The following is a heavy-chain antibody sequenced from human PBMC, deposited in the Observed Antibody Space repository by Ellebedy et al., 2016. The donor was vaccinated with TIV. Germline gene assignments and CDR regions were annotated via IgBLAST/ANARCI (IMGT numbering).Heavy chain of an antibody. V-gene: IGHV4-39*01. CDR2: IYYSGST. CDR3: CNSFYYYYYGMDV. CDR1: GGSISSSSYY. Sequence: SETLSLXXTVSGGSISSSSYYWGWIRQPPGKGLEWIGSIYYSGSTYYNPSLKSRVTISVDTSKNQFSLKLSSVTAADTAVYYCCNSFYYYYYGMDVWGQGTTVTVSS. J-gene: IGHJ6*02. D-gene: IGHD4-23*01.